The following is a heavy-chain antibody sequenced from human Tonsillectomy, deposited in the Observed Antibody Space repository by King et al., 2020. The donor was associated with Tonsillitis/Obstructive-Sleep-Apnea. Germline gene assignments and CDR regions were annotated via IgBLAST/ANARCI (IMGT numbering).Heavy chain of an antibody. V-gene: IGHV3-72*01. D-gene: IGHD2-15*01. CDR3: ARYCSGGSCSNDAFDI. J-gene: IGHJ3*02. Sequence: VQLVESGGGLVQPGGSLRLSCAASGFTFSDHYMDWVRQAPGKGLEWVGRIRNKANSYTTEYAASVKGRVTISRDDSKNSMYLQMNSLKTEDTAVYYCARYCSGGSCSNDAFDIWGQGTMVTVSS. CDR1: GFTFSDHY. CDR2: IRNKANSYTT.